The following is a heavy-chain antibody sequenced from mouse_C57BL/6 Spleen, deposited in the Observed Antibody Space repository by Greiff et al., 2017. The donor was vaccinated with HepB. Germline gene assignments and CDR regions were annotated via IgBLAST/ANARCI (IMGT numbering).Heavy chain of an antibody. CDR3: ARRGDYGLSY. CDR2: IDPSDSYT. V-gene: IGHV1-50*01. D-gene: IGHD2-4*01. Sequence: QVQLQQSGAELVKPGASVKLSCKASGYTFTSYWMQWVKQRPGQGLEWIGEIDPSDSYTNYNQKFKGKATLTVDTSSSTAYMQLSSLTSEDSAVYYCARRGDYGLSYWGQGTTLTVSS. J-gene: IGHJ2*01. CDR1: GYTFTSYW.